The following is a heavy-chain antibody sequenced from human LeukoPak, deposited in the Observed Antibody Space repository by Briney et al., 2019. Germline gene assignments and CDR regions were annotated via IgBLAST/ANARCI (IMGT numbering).Heavy chain of an antibody. Sequence: SETLSLTCAVYGGSFSGYYWSWIRQPPGKGLEWLGEINHSGSTNYNPSLKSRVTISVDTSKNQFSLKLSSVTAADTAVYYCAGRRKDYYDSSGWYYFDYWGQGTLVTVSS. J-gene: IGHJ4*02. V-gene: IGHV4-34*01. CDR1: GGSFSGYY. CDR2: INHSGST. D-gene: IGHD3-22*01. CDR3: AGRRKDYYDSSGWYYFDY.